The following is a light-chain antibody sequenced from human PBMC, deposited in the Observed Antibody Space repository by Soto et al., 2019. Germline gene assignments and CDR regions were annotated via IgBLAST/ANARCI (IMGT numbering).Light chain of an antibody. CDR1: QDIRNY. J-gene: IGKJ1*01. CDR2: DTS. CDR3: QQYANLPRT. V-gene: IGKV1-33*01. Sequence: DIQMNQSPSSLSASIGDRVTITCQASQDIRNYLNWYQQKPGKAPKLLIYDTSNLETGVPSRFSGGGSGTSYVITISGLQPEDIATYYCQQYANLPRTFGRGTKVEV.